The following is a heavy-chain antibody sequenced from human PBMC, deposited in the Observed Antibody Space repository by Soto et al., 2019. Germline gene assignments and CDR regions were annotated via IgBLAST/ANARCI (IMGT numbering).Heavy chain of an antibody. Sequence: GGSLRLSCAASGFTFSSYGMHWVRQAPGKGLEWVAVISYDGSNKYYADSVKGRFTISRDNSKNTLYLQMNSLRAEDTAVYYCAKEQAMVRGGRYYGMDVWGQGTTVTVS. V-gene: IGHV3-30*18. CDR3: AKEQAMVRGGRYYGMDV. CDR2: ISYDGSNK. D-gene: IGHD3-10*01. CDR1: GFTFSSYG. J-gene: IGHJ6*02.